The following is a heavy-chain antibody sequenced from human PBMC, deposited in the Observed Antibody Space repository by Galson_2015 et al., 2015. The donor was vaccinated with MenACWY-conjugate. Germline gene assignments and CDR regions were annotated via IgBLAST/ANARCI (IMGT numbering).Heavy chain of an antibody. D-gene: IGHD3-22*01. V-gene: IGHV1-24*01. Sequence: SVKVSCKVSGYTLTELSMHWVRQAPGKGLEWMGGFDPEDGETIYAQKFQGRVTMTEDTSTDTAYMELSSLRSEDTAVYHCATDRPRGYYDSSGPFDYWGQGTLVTVSS. J-gene: IGHJ4*02. CDR3: ATDRPRGYYDSSGPFDY. CDR2: FDPEDGET. CDR1: GYTLTELS.